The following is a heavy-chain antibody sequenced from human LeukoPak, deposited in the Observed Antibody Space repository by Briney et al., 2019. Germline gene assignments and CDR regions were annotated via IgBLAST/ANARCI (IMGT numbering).Heavy chain of an antibody. V-gene: IGHV4-59*11. J-gene: IGHJ4*02. CDR1: GGSLSPLY. D-gene: IGHD3-9*01. CDR2: IYYTGGT. Sequence: SETLSLTCTVSGGSLSPLYWTWIRQSPGKGLEWIGSIYYTGGTKYNPSLKSRVTISVDTSKNQFSLKLSSVTAADTAVYFCARSHDNTGYYGFDYWGQGTLITISS. CDR3: ARSHDNTGYYGFDY.